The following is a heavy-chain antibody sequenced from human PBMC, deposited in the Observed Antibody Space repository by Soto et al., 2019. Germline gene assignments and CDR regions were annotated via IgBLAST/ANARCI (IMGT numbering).Heavy chain of an antibody. D-gene: IGHD2-2*02. CDR2: FSGSGGST. J-gene: IGHJ6*02. CDR3: PLSPNIVVVPAAIWPYGMDV. CDR1: GFTFSSYA. Sequence: VGSLSLSCAASGFTFSSYAMSWVRQAPGKGLEWVSAFSGSGGSTYYADSVKGRFTISRDNSKNTLYLQMNTLRAEATAVYYFPLSPNIVVVPAAIWPYGMDVWARGPTVTAP. V-gene: IGHV3-23*01.